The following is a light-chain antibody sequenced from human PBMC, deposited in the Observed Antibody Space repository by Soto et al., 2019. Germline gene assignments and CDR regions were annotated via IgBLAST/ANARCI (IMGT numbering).Light chain of an antibody. CDR1: QSVDTTF. CDR2: GAS. J-gene: IGKJ1*01. V-gene: IGKV3-20*01. CDR3: QQYRSSVT. Sequence: EIVLTQSPGSLSLSPGQRATLSCRASQSVDTTFFAWYQKKPGQAPRLLIYGASKRATGIPDRFSGSGSGTDFTTIISRLEPEDFAVYDGQQYRSSVTCGQGTTVEIK.